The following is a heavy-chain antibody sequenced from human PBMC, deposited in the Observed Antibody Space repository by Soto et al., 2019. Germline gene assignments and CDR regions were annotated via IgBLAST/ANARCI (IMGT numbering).Heavy chain of an antibody. CDR3: AKLASAYYYDSSGYPFDY. Sequence: VAVISYDGSNKYYADSVKGRFTISRDNSKNTLYLQMNSLRAEDTAVYYCAKLASAYYYDSSGYPFDYWGQGTLVTVSS. J-gene: IGHJ4*02. D-gene: IGHD3-22*01. V-gene: IGHV3-30*18. CDR2: ISYDGSNK.